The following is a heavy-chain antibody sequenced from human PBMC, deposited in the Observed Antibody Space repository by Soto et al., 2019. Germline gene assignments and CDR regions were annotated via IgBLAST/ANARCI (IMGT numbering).Heavy chain of an antibody. CDR3: ARDVFCGGAPACPDMDV. CDR2: ISGYNGNT. CDR1: GYTFSGCS. V-gene: IGHV1-18*04. Sequence: QVVLEQSGGEVKKPGASVKVSCKASGYTFSGCSITWVRQAPGQGLEWMGRISGYNGNTNYARTLRDRLTLTTDTSTSTAYMELRSLTSDDTAVYYCARDVFCGGAPACPDMDVWGQGTTVTVSS. D-gene: IGHD2-21*01. J-gene: IGHJ6*02.